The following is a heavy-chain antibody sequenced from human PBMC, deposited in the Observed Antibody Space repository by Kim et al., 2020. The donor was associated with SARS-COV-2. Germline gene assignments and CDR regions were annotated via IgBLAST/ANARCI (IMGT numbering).Heavy chain of an antibody. V-gene: IGHV4-39*07. Sequence: SETLSLTCSVSGASIYNSNSYWAWIRQAPGKGLEWIGSIYYSGSTYYNPSLKSRVSISVDTSKNHFSLKIISATAADTAVYFCARDADYCASDCLPHWGQGTLVTVSS. D-gene: IGHD2-21*02. J-gene: IGHJ4*02. CDR2: IYYSGST. CDR1: GASIYNSNSY. CDR3: ARDADYCASDCLPH.